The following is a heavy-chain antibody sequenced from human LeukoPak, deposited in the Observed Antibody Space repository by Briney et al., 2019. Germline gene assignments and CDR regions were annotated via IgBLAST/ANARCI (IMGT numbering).Heavy chain of an antibody. D-gene: IGHD3-16*02. Sequence: GGTLRLSCEASGFSFSIYGMSWVRQAPGKGLEWVSGISGSGGNTYYAEALTGRFTVSRDNSKNTLYLQMTSLRDEDTALYYCAKGGLRGGTYHDDFWGQGTLVTVSS. J-gene: IGHJ4*02. CDR3: AKGGLRGGTYHDDF. CDR2: ISGSGGNT. V-gene: IGHV3-23*01. CDR1: GFSFSIYG.